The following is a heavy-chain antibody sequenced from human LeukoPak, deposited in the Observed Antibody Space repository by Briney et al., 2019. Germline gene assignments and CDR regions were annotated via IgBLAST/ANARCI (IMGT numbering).Heavy chain of an antibody. D-gene: IGHD1-1*01. J-gene: IGHJ4*02. Sequence: ASVKVSCKASGYTLTDYYIHWVRQAPGQDLEWMGFIIPHSGGTTYEQRFQGRVTMTRDMSIGTFYMELSSLRGEDTAVYYCAKANWDDEYIFESWGQGTLVTVSS. V-gene: IGHV1-2*02. CDR1: GYTLTDYY. CDR3: AKANWDDEYIFES. CDR2: IIPHSGGT.